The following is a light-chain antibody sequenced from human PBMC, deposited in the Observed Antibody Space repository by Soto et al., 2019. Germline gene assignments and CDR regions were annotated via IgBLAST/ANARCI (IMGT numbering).Light chain of an antibody. J-gene: IGLJ1*01. CDR3: SSDTGGSTYV. CDR2: AVS. V-gene: IGLV2-14*01. Sequence: QSALTQPASVSGSPGQSITISCTGTSSDIGGYKYVSWYQQHPGKAPKLMIYAVSNRPSGVSNRFSGSKSGNTATLTISGLQGEDAAGSYCSSDTGGSTYVFGTGTKLTVL. CDR1: SSDIGGYKY.